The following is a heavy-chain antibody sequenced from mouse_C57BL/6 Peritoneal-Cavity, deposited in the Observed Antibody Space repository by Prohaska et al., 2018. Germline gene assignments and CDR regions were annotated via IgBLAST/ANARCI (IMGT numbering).Heavy chain of an antibody. J-gene: IGHJ3*01. D-gene: IGHD2-5*01. CDR3: ASSNYAWCAY. CDR1: GYSITSGYY. V-gene: IGHV3-6*01. Sequence: TGYSITSGYYWNWIRQFRGNKLEWMGYINYDGSNNYNPSLKNRISITRDTSKNLFFRKLNSVTTGDTATDYCASSNYAWCAYWGQRTLVTVSA. CDR2: INYDGSN.